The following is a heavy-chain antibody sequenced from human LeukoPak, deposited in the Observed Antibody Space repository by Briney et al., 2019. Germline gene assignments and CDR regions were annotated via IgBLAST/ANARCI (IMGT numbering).Heavy chain of an antibody. CDR2: INSDGSST. CDR3: ARVLVGATGSTDY. J-gene: IGHJ4*02. Sequence: GGSLRLSCAASGFTFDDYAMHWVRQAPGKGLVWVSHINSDGSSTRYADSVKGRFTIFRDNAKNTLYLQMNSLRAEDTAVYYCARVLVGATGSTDYWGQGTLVTVSS. V-gene: IGHV3-74*01. D-gene: IGHD1-26*01. CDR1: GFTFDDYA.